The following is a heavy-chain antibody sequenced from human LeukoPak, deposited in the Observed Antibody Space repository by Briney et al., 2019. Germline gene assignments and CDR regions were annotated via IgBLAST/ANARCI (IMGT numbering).Heavy chain of an antibody. D-gene: IGHD3-9*01. J-gene: IGHJ4*02. CDR2: ISGSGGST. Sequence: PGGSLRLSCAASGFTFSSYGMNWVRQAPGKGLEWVSAISGSGGSTYYADSVKGRFTISRDNSKNTLYLQMNSLRAEDTAVYYCAKLGDILTGYPYYFDCWGQGTLVTVSS. V-gene: IGHV3-23*01. CDR3: AKLGDILTGYPYYFDC. CDR1: GFTFSSYG.